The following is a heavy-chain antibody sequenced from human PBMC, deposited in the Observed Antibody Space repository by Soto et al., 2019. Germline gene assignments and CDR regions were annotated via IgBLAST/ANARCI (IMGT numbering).Heavy chain of an antibody. J-gene: IGHJ4*02. V-gene: IGHV3-21*01. Sequence: GGSLRLSCAASGFTFSSYSMNWVRQAPGKGLEWVSSISSSSSYIYYADSVKGRFTISRDNAKNSLYLQMNSLRAEDTAVYYCARDEPAIVVIPAGLDYWGQGTLVTVSS. CDR1: GFTFSSYS. D-gene: IGHD2-2*01. CDR2: ISSSSSYI. CDR3: ARDEPAIVVIPAGLDY.